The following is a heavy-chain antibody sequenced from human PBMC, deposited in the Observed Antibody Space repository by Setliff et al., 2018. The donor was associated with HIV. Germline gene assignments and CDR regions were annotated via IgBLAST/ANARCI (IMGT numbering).Heavy chain of an antibody. CDR2: IRLDGSDK. D-gene: IGHD2-2*01. CDR3: AKEDQRVTSVDY. Sequence: GGSLRLSCAASGFTFRNYGMHWVRQAPGKGLEWVAFIRLDGSDKFYADSVKGRFTISRDSSKNTLFLQMNSLRSEDTAVYYCAKEDQRVTSVDYWGQGTPVTVSS. V-gene: IGHV3-30*02. CDR1: GFTFRNYG. J-gene: IGHJ4*02.